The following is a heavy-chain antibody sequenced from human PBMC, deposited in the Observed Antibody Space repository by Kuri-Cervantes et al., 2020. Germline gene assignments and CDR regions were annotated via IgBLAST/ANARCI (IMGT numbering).Heavy chain of an antibody. D-gene: IGHD1-26*01. J-gene: IGHJ5*02. CDR1: GFTFSSYS. Sequence: LRLSCAASGFTFSSYSMNWIRQPPGKGLEWVGYIHYSGSTYYNPSLKSRVIISVDMSKNQFSLKVSSVTAADTAVYYCARVGGATEPDPWGQGTLVTVSS. CDR2: IHYSGST. V-gene: IGHV4-30-4*08. CDR3: ARVGGATEPDP.